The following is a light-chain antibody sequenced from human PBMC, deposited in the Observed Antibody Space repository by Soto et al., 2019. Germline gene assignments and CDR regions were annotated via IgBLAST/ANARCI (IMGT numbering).Light chain of an antibody. CDR3: QSYDSSLSAVV. Sequence: QPVLTQPPSVSGAPGQRVTISCTGSSSNIGAGYDVHWYQQVPGTAHKLLIYASTNRPSGVPDRFSGSKSGTSASLAITGLQAEDEADYYCQSYDSSLSAVVFGGGTKLTVL. CDR2: AST. V-gene: IGLV1-40*01. J-gene: IGLJ2*01. CDR1: SSNIGAGYD.